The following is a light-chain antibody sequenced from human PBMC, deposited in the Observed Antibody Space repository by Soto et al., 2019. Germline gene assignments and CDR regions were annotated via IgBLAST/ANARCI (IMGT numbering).Light chain of an antibody. CDR2: KAS. Sequence: DIQMTQSPSTLSGSVGDRVTITCRASQTISSWLAWYQQKPGKAPKLLIYKASTLKSGVPSRFSGRGSGTQFTLTISSLQPDDFATYYCQQYNNYPTFGQGTKVDIK. CDR1: QTISSW. CDR3: QQYNNYPT. V-gene: IGKV1-5*03. J-gene: IGKJ1*01.